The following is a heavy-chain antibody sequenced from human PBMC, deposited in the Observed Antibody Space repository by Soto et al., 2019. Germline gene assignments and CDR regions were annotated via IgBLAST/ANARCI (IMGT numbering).Heavy chain of an antibody. V-gene: IGHV4-59*11. J-gene: IGHJ4*02. CDR1: GGSLSSHY. CDR3: ATVAMTSPKVFDY. CDR2: IYFTGYT. Sequence: QVQLQESGPGLVKPSETLSLTSTVSGGSLSSHYWSWIPQSPRTGLEWVGYIYFTGYTNYNPFLRSRVTISVDTSKSQFSLRLTSVTAADTAVYYCATVAMTSPKVFDYWGQGTLVSVSS. D-gene: IGHD2-15*01.